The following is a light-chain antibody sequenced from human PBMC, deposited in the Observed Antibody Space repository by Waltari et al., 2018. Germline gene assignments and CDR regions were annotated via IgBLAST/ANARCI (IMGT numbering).Light chain of an antibody. Sequence: SDVLTQPPSVSVAPGKTARITRGGNNLGSKSVHWYQQKPGQAPVLVIYYDSDWPSGIPERFSGSNSGNTATLTISRVEAGDEADYYCQVWDSSSDHVVFGGGTKLTVL. J-gene: IGLJ2*01. V-gene: IGLV3-21*04. CDR2: YDS. CDR3: QVWDSSSDHVV. CDR1: NLGSKS.